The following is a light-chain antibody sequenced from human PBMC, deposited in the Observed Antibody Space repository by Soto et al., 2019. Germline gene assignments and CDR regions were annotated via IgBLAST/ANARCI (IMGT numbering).Light chain of an antibody. CDR3: XXXXXXTXIT. CDR1: QSISSK. Sequence: EIVMTQSPATLSVSPGERXTLSXXASQSISSKLGWYQQRPGQAPRLLIYGASTRATGIPARFSGSGSGTEFTLTISSLXSEXXXXXXXXXXXXXTXITFGQGTRLEIK. J-gene: IGKJ5*01. V-gene: IGKV3-15*01. CDR2: GAS.